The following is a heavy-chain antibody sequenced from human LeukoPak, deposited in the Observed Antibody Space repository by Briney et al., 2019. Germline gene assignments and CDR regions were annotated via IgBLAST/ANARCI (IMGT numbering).Heavy chain of an antibody. V-gene: IGHV4-39*01. D-gene: IGHD3-10*01. J-gene: IGHJ4*02. CDR3: ARRRYYYGSGSFDY. CDR2: IYYSGST. CDR1: GGSISSSSYY. Sequence: SETLSLTCTVSGGSISSSSYYWGWIRRPPGKGLEWIGSIYYSGSTYYNPSLKSRVTISVDTSKNQFSLKLSSVTAADTAVYYCARRRYYYGSGSFDYWGQGTLVTVSS.